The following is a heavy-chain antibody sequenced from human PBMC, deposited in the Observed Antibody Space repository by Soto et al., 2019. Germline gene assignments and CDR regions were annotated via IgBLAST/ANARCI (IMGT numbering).Heavy chain of an antibody. J-gene: IGHJ3*02. CDR3: ARDRGDYGTGAFDI. CDR2: ISSSSSYI. D-gene: IGHD4-17*01. Sequence: GGSLRLSCAASGFTFSSYSMNWVRQAPGKGLEWVSSISSSSSYIYYADSVKGRFTISRDNAKNSLYLQMNSLRAEDTAVYYCARDRGDYGTGAFDIWGQGTMVTVSS. V-gene: IGHV3-21*01. CDR1: GFTFSSYS.